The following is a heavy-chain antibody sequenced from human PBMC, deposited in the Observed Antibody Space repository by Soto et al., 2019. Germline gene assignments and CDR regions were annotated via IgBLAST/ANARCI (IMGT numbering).Heavy chain of an antibody. V-gene: IGHV3-11*01. CDR2: ISSSGSTI. J-gene: IGHJ6*02. CDR3: ARSMGGVPAAIDYYYYGMDV. Sequence: GGSLRLSCAASGFTFSDYYMSWIRQAPGKGMEWVSYISSSGSTIYYADSVKGRFTISRDNAKNSLYLQMNSLRAEDTAVYYCARSMGGVPAAIDYYYYGMDVWGQGTTVTVSS. CDR1: GFTFSDYY. D-gene: IGHD2-2*01.